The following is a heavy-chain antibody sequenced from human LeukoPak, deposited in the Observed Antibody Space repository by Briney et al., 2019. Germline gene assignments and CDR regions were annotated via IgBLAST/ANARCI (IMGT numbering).Heavy chain of an antibody. V-gene: IGHV3-48*03. CDR2: ISSSGSTI. J-gene: IGHJ4*02. Sequence: GGSLRLSCAASGFTFSSYEMNWVRQAPGKGLEWVSYISSSGSTIYYADSVKGRFTLSRDDSRNTVYFQLNNLRVEDTAIYYCAKANWVSNADAVWWGQGTHVTVSS. CDR3: AKANWVSNADAVW. D-gene: IGHD1-1*01. CDR1: GFTFSSYE.